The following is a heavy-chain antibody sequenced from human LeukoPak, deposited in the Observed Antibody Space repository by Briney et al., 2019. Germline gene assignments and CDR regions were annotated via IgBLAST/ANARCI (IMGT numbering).Heavy chain of an antibody. V-gene: IGHV3-23*01. J-gene: IGHJ4*02. CDR3: AKDLDYDSSGYSYYFDY. CDR2: ISGSGGST. Sequence: GGSLRLSCAASGFTFSSYAMSWVRQAPGKGLEWVSAISGSGGSTYYADSVKGRSTISRDNSKNTLYLQMNSLRAEDTAVYYCAKDLDYDSSGYSYYFDYWGQGTLVTVSS. D-gene: IGHD3-22*01. CDR1: GFTFSSYA.